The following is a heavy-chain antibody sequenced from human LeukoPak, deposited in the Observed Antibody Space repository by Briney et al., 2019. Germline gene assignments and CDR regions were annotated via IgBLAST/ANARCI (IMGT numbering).Heavy chain of an antibody. D-gene: IGHD2-2*01. CDR3: ARVNCSSTSCSYYYYGMDV. Sequence: VASVNVSCKASGYTFTSYDINWVRQATGQGLEWMGWMNPNSGNTGYAQKFQGRVTMTRNTSISTAYMELSSLRSEDTAVYYCARVNCSSTSCSYYYYGMDVWGQGTTVTVSS. V-gene: IGHV1-8*01. J-gene: IGHJ6*02. CDR2: MNPNSGNT. CDR1: GYTFTSYD.